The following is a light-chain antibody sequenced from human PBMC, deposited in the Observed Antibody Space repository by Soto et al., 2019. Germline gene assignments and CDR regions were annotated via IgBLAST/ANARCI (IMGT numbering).Light chain of an antibody. CDR1: QSISNW. CDR2: KAS. CDR3: QQYNSYLWT. J-gene: IGKJ1*01. Sequence: DIQMTQSPSTLSASEGDRVTITCRASQSISNWLAWYQQKPGKAPKLLIYKASSLESGVPSRFSGSGSGTEFTLTISSLQPDDFATYYCQQYNSYLWTFGQGNKVDIK. V-gene: IGKV1-5*03.